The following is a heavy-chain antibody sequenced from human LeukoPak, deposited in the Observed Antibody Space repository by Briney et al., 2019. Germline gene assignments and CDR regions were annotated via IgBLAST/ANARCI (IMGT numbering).Heavy chain of an antibody. CDR3: ARQESRHGYTSDYYY. CDR1: GYNFTNYW. D-gene: IGHD5-24*01. V-gene: IGHV5-51*01. J-gene: IGHJ4*02. Sequence: GESLKISCKSSGYNFTNYWIGWVRQMPGRGLEWMGIIYPGDSDTRYSPSFQGQVTISADKSISTAYLQWSSLKASDTAMYYCARQESRHGYTSDYYYWGQGTLVTVSS. CDR2: IYPGDSDT.